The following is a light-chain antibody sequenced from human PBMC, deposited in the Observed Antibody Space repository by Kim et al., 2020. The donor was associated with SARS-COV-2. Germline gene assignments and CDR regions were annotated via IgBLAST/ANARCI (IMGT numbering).Light chain of an antibody. V-gene: IGKV1-27*01. Sequence: ASVGDRVTITCRASQDISNYLAWYQQKPGGVPTLLIYAASTLQSGVPSWFSGSGSGTDFTLTISGLQPEDVAIYYCQKSDSAPWTFGQGTKVDIK. CDR2: AAS. CDR3: QKSDSAPWT. J-gene: IGKJ1*01. CDR1: QDISNY.